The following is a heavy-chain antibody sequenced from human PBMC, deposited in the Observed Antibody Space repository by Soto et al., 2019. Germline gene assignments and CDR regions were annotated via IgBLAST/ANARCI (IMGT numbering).Heavy chain of an antibody. CDR2: ISWNSGSI. CDR3: AKDSHLRGGGSSGFDY. Sequence: EVQLVESGGGLVQPGRSLRLSCAASGFTFDDYAMHWVRQAPGKGLEWVSGISWNSGSIGYADSVKGRFTISRDNAKNSLYLQMDSVRAEDTALCYCAKDSHLRGGGSSGFDYGGQGTLVTVSS. CDR1: GFTFDDYA. D-gene: IGHD2-15*01. V-gene: IGHV3-9*01. J-gene: IGHJ4*02.